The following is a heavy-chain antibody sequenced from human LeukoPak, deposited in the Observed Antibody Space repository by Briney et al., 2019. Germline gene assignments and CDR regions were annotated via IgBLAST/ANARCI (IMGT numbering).Heavy chain of an antibody. J-gene: IGHJ4*02. V-gene: IGHV3-23*01. Sequence: PGGSLRLSCAASGFAFSSYAMSWVRQAPGKGLEWVSSIGNSGGGTYYADSVKGRFTISRDNSKNTPYLQMNSLRAEDTAVYYCAKDHYGGSYYYFDYWGQGTLVTVSS. CDR2: IGNSGGGT. CDR3: AKDHYGGSYYYFDY. D-gene: IGHD1-26*01. CDR1: GFAFSSYA.